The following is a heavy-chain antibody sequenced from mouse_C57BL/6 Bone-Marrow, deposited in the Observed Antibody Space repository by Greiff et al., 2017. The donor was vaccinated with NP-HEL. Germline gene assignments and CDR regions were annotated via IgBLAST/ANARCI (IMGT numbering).Heavy chain of an antibody. Sequence: EVQLVESGGDLVKPGGSLKLSCAASGFTFSSYGMSWVRQTPDKRLEWVATISSGGSYTYYPDSVKGRFTISRDNAKNTLYLQMSSLKSEDTAMYYCARRVGNYRTGPYWYFDVWGTGTTVTVSS. J-gene: IGHJ1*03. V-gene: IGHV5-6*01. D-gene: IGHD2-1*01. CDR2: ISSGGSYT. CDR1: GFTFSSYG. CDR3: ARRVGNYRTGPYWYFDV.